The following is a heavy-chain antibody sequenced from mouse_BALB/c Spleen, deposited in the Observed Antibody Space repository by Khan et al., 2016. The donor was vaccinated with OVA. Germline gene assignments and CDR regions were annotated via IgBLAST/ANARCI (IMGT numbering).Heavy chain of an antibody. CDR1: GFTFSDYY. D-gene: IGHD1-1*02. CDR3: ARAGYGGFAY. CDR2: ISDGGSYT. V-gene: IGHV5-4*02. J-gene: IGHJ3*01. Sequence: EVELVESGGGLVKPGGSLKLSCAASGFTFSDYYMYWVRQTPGKRLEWVATISDGGSYTYYPDSVKGRFTISRDNAKNNLYLQMSSLKSEDTAMYYGARAGYGGFAYWGQGTLVTVSA.